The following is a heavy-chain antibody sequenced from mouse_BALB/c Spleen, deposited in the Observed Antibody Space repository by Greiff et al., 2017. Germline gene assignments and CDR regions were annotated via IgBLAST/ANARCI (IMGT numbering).Heavy chain of an antibody. CDR2: IWSGGST. J-gene: IGHJ4*01. CDR1: GFSLTSYG. Sequence: SGPGLVQPSQSLSITCTVSGFSLTSYGVHWVRQSPGKGLEWLGVIWSGGSTDYNAAFISRLSISKDNSKSQVFFKMNSLQADDTAIYYCARKEGYDYGFAMDYWGQGTSVTVSS. V-gene: IGHV2-4-1*01. D-gene: IGHD2-4*01. CDR3: ARKEGYDYGFAMDY.